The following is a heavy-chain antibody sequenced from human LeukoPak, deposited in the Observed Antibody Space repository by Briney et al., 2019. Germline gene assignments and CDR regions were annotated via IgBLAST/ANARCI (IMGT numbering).Heavy chain of an antibody. CDR1: GYTFTGYY. J-gene: IGHJ6*03. Sequence: GASVKVSCKASGYTFTGYYMHWVRQAPGQGLEWMGWINPNSGGTNYAQKFQGRVTMTRDTSISTAYMELSRLRSDDTAVYYCASVSRNQPIYYYYYYYMDVWGKGTTVTVSS. V-gene: IGHV1-2*02. CDR3: ASVSRNQPIYYYYYYYMDV. CDR2: INPNSGGT. D-gene: IGHD3-9*01.